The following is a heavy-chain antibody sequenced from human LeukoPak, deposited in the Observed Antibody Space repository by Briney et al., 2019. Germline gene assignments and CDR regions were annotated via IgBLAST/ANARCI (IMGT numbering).Heavy chain of an antibody. CDR1: GGTFSSYA. D-gene: IGHD2-2*01. CDR2: IIPIFGTA. CDR3: ARGAEWLVPAAVDY. Sequence: SVKVSCKASGGTFSSYAISWVRQAPGQGLEWMGGIIPIFGTANYAQKFQGRVTITTDESTSTAYMELSSLRSEDTAVYYCARGAEWLVPAAVDYWGQGTLVTVSS. J-gene: IGHJ4*02. V-gene: IGHV1-69*05.